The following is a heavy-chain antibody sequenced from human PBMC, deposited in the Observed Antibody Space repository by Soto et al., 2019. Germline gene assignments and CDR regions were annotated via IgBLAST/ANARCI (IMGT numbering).Heavy chain of an antibody. CDR2: ISDNGGTI. Sequence: PGGSLRLSCAASGFTFSRYEMNRVRQAPGKGLEWVSYISDNGGTIYYADSVKGRFTISRDNAKNSLYLQMNSLRVEDTAVYYCTTAGSASIPRYYGMDVWGQGTTVTVSS. CDR3: TTAGSASIPRYYGMDV. J-gene: IGHJ6*02. V-gene: IGHV3-48*03. CDR1: GFTFSRYE. D-gene: IGHD2-15*01.